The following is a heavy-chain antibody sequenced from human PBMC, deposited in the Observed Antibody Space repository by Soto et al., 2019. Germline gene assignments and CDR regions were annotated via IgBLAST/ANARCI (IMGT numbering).Heavy chain of an antibody. Sequence: SETLSLTCTVSGGSISSGGCYWSWIRQLPGKGLEWIGYIYYSGSTNYNPSLKSRVTISVDTSKNQFSLKLSSVTAADTAVYYCARVTGEDPSLGYYYYGMDVWGQGTTVTVSS. V-gene: IGHV4-61*08. CDR2: IYYSGST. J-gene: IGHJ6*02. CDR1: GGSISSGGCY. CDR3: ARVTGEDPSLGYYYYGMDV. D-gene: IGHD2-15*01.